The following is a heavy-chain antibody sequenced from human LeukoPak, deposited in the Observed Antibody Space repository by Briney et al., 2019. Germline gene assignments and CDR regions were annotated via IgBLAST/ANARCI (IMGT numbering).Heavy chain of an antibody. V-gene: IGHV1-2*02. CDR3: ARDWGNPNNYYFDY. D-gene: IGHD3-16*01. CDR2: INPNSGGT. J-gene: IGHJ4*02. Sequence: GASVKVSCKASGYTFTCYYMHWVRQAPGQGLEWMGWINPNSGGTNYAQKFQGRVTMTRDTSISTAYMELSRLRSDDTAVYYCARDWGNPNNYYFDYWGQGTLVTVSS. CDR1: GYTFTCYY.